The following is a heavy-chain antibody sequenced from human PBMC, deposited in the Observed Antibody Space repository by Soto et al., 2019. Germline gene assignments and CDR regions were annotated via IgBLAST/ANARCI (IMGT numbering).Heavy chain of an antibody. D-gene: IGHD6-6*01. CDR1: GYSFTSSW. J-gene: IGHJ4*02. CDR3: ARRGSSSSFFYDS. CDR2: IDPSDSYI. Sequence: EVQLVQSGAEVKKPGESLRISCQGSGYSFTSSWISWVRQMPGEGLEWMGRIDPSDSYINYSPSFQGRVPISADKSISTAYLPWSSLKASDTAMYYCARRGSSSSFFYDSWGQGTLVTVSS. V-gene: IGHV5-10-1*03.